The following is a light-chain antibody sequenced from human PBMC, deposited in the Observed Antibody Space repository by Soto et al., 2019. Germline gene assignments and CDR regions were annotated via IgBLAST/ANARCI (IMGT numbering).Light chain of an antibody. V-gene: IGKV1D-16*01. J-gene: IGKJ3*01. Sequence: DIQMTQSPSSLSASLGDRVTITCRASQAIKNWLAWYQQKPEKAPKSLIYAVSGLQDGVPSRFSGNGSGTDFTLTISSLQPEDFAPYYCQQYYTFPPTFGPGTKVDI. CDR1: QAIKNW. CDR2: AVS. CDR3: QQYYTFPPT.